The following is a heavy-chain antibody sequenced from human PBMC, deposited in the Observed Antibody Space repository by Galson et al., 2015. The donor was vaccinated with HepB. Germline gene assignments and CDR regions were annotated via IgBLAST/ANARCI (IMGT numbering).Heavy chain of an antibody. V-gene: IGHV3-9*01. CDR1: GFTFDDYA. CDR3: AKGGEGGELLPLDYFDY. Sequence: SLRLSCAASGFTFDDYAMHWVRQAPGKGLEWVSGISWNSGSIGYADSVKGRFTISRDNAKNSLYLQMNSLRAEDTALYYCAKGGEGGELLPLDYFDYWGQGTLVTVSS. J-gene: IGHJ4*02. D-gene: IGHD1-26*01. CDR2: ISWNSGSI.